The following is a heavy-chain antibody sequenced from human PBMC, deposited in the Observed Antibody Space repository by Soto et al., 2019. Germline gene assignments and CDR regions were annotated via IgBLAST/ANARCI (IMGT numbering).Heavy chain of an antibody. CDR1: GFTFSSYW. D-gene: IGHD6-19*01. J-gene: IGHJ6*02. Sequence: GPLRLSCASSGFTFSSYWMSWVRQAPGKGLEWVANIKQDGSEKYYVDSVKGRFTISRDNAKNSLYLQMNSLRAEDTAVYYCARDLGAYSSGWGINGMDVWGQGTTVTVSS. CDR3: ARDLGAYSSGWGINGMDV. CDR2: IKQDGSEK. V-gene: IGHV3-7*01.